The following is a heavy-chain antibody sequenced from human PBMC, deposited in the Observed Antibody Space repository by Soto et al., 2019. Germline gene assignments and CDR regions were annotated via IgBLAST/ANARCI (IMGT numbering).Heavy chain of an antibody. CDR2: INPSGGST. Sequence: GASVKVSCKASGYTFTSYYRHWVRQAPGQGLEWVGIINPSGGSTSYAQKFQGRVTMTRDTSTSTVYMELSSLRSEDTAVYYCARYLAARNYFDYWGQGTLVTVSS. J-gene: IGHJ4*02. CDR1: GYTFTSYY. CDR3: ARYLAARNYFDY. D-gene: IGHD6-6*01. V-gene: IGHV1-46*01.